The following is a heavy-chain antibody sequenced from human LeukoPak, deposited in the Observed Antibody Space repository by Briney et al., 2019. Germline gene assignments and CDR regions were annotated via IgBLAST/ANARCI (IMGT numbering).Heavy chain of an antibody. CDR1: GFTFSSYA. CDR3: AKLGSDISVLLFYFDY. CDR2: ISGSVDST. D-gene: IGHD6-25*01. J-gene: IGHJ4*01. V-gene: IGHV3-23*01. Sequence: PGGSLRLSCAASGFTFSSYAMTWVRQAPGKGLEWVSTISGSVDSTFYADSVKGRFTISRDNSKNTLYVQMSSLRAEDTATYYCAKLGSDISVLLFYFDYWGQGALVTVSS.